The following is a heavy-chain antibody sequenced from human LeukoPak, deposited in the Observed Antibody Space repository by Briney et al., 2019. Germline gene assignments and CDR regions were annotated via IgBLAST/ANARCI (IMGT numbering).Heavy chain of an antibody. CDR3: AKANGPGSGYFYYFDY. V-gene: IGHV3-23*01. CDR1: GLTFSSYA. CDR2: ASGSGGST. J-gene: IGHJ4*02. Sequence: GGSLRLSCVASGLTFSSYAMSWVRQAPGMGLEWVSAASGSGGSTYYAGSVKGRFTISRDNSKNTLYLQMNSLRGDDTAVYYCAKANGPGSGYFYYFDYWGQGALVTVSS. D-gene: IGHD3-22*01.